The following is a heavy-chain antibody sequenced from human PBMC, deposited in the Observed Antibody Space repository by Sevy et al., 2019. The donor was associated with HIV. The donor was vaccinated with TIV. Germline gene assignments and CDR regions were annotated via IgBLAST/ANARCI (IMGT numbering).Heavy chain of an antibody. D-gene: IGHD4-4*01. Sequence: GGSLRLSCAASGITFSSAWMSWVRLVPGKGLEWLGRIKSETDGGGADYAAAVKGRFTISRDDSKETLYLQLNSLKTEDTAVYYCTTDLGFYSSKWGQGTLVTVSS. V-gene: IGHV3-15*01. CDR1: GITFSSAW. CDR2: IKSETDGGGA. CDR3: TTDLGFYSSK. J-gene: IGHJ4*02.